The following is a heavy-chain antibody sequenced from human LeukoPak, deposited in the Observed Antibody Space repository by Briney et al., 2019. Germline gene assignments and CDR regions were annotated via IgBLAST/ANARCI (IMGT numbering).Heavy chain of an antibody. CDR3: ARVRLGSGWSLFDF. Sequence: GGSLRLSCSASGFTFSAYAMYWVRQAPGKGLEYVSGISSNGGSSFYADSVKGRFTISRDNSKNTLYLQMSSLRAEDTAVYYCARVRLGSGWSLFDFWGQGTLVTVSS. CDR1: GFTFSAYA. CDR2: ISSNGGSS. D-gene: IGHD6-19*01. J-gene: IGHJ4*02. V-gene: IGHV3-64D*09.